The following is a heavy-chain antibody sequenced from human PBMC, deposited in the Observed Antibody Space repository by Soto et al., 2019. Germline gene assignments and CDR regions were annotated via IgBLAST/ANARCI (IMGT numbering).Heavy chain of an antibody. CDR1: GGSISSSSYY. CDR3: ARRLWFGEMRP. Sequence: QLQLQESGPGLVKPSETLSLTCTVSGGSISSSSYYWGWIRQPPGKGLEGIGSIYYSGSTYYNPSLKSRVTISVDTSKNQFSLKLSSVTAADTAVYYCARRLWFGEMRPWGQGTLVTVSS. D-gene: IGHD3-10*01. J-gene: IGHJ5*02. V-gene: IGHV4-39*01. CDR2: IYYSGST.